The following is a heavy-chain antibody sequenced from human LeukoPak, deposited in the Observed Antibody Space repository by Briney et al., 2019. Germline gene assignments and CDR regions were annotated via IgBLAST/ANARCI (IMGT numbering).Heavy chain of an antibody. CDR1: GFTFSSYA. Sequence: GGSLRLSCAASGFTFSSYAMSWVRQAPGKGLEWVSAISGSCGSTYYADSVKGRFTISRDNSKNTLYLQMNSLRAEDTAVYYCAKDYDILTGVFDYWGQGTLVTVSS. J-gene: IGHJ4*02. CDR3: AKDYDILTGVFDY. D-gene: IGHD3-9*01. V-gene: IGHV3-23*01. CDR2: ISGSCGST.